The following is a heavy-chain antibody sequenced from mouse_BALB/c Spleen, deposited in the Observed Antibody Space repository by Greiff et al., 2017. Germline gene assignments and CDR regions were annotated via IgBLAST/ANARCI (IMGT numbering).Heavy chain of an antibody. D-gene: IGHD1-2*01. Sequence: VQLQQPGAELVKPGAPVKLSCKASGYTFTSYWMNWVKQRPGRGLEWIGRIDPSDSETHYNQKFKDKATLTVDKSSSTAYIQLSSLTSEDSAVYYCARGLHYYGLDYWGQGTTLTVSS. V-gene: IGHV1-69*02. J-gene: IGHJ2*01. CDR1: GYTFTSYW. CDR3: ARGLHYYGLDY. CDR2: IDPSDSET.